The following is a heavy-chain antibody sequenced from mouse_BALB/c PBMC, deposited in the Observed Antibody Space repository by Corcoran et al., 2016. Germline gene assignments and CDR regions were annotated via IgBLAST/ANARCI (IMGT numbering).Heavy chain of an antibody. Sequence: EVQLQQSGPGLVKPGASETMSCKASGSTFTSYVMRWVTQKPGQGLEWIGYINPYNDGTKYNEKFKGKATLTSDKSSSTAYMELSSLTSEDSAGYYCARLYPGIAMDYWGQGTSVTVSS. V-gene: IGHV1S136*01. CDR3: ARLYPGIAMDY. CDR1: GSTFTSYV. CDR2: INPYNDGT. J-gene: IGHJ4*01.